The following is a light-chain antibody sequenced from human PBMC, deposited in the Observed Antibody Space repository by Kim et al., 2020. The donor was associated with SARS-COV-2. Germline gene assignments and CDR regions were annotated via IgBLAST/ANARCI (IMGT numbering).Light chain of an antibody. CDR3: CSFVGSSSVL. Sequence: QSALTQPRSVSGSPGQSVTISCTGTSSDVGIYDYVSWYQQHPGKAPKFMFYDVSKRPSGVPDRFSGSKSGNTASLTISGLQAEDEADYYCCSFVGSSSVLFGGGTQLTVL. J-gene: IGLJ2*01. V-gene: IGLV2-11*01. CDR1: SSDVGIYDY. CDR2: DVS.